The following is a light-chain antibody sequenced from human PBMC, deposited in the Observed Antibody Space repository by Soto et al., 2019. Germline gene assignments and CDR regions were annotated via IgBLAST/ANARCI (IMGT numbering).Light chain of an antibody. Sequence: SVLTQPASVSGSPGQSITISCTGTSREVKSNNLVSWNQQHTGKAPKLMIYEVSKRPSGVSIRFSGSKSGNTASLTISGLQAEDEADYYCCSYAVSSTPLIFGTGTNVTVL. J-gene: IGLJ1*01. CDR3: CSYAVSSTPLI. V-gene: IGLV2-23*02. CDR2: EVS. CDR1: SREVKSNNL.